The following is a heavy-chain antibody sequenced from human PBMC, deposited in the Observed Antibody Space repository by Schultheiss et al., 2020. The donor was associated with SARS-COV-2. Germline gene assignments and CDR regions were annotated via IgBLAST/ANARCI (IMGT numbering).Heavy chain of an antibody. J-gene: IGHJ4*02. Sequence: SETLSLTCTVSGGSISSYYWSWIRQPPGKGLEWIGSIYYSGSTYYNPSLKSRVTISVDTSKNRFSLKLSSVTAADTAVYYCARVGYYDSSGYRFDYWGQGTLVTVSS. CDR2: IYYSGST. CDR3: ARVGYYDSSGYRFDY. D-gene: IGHD3-22*01. CDR1: GGSISSYY. V-gene: IGHV4-59*01.